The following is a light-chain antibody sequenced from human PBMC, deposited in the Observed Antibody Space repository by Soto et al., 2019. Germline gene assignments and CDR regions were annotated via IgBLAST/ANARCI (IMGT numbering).Light chain of an antibody. V-gene: IGLV6-57*04. CDR3: QSYDSSNLV. J-gene: IGLJ2*01. CDR2: EDN. Sequence: NFMLTQPHSVSESPGKTVTISCTRSSGSIASNYVQWYQQRPGSAPTTVIYEDNQRPSGVPDRFSGSIDSSSNSASLTISXLKTEDEADYYCQSYDSSNLVFGGGTKLTVL. CDR1: SGSIASNY.